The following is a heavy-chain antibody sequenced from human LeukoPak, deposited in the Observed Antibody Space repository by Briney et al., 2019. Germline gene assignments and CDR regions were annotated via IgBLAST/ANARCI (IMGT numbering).Heavy chain of an antibody. D-gene: IGHD3-22*01. CDR1: GGSISSYY. Sequence: SETLSLTCTVSGGSISSYYWSWIRQPPGKGLEWIGYIYYSGSTNYNPSLKSRVTISVDTSKNQFSLKLSSVTAADTAVYYCARGYYDTSGYYLAAYWGQGTLVTVSS. CDR2: IYYSGST. V-gene: IGHV4-59*01. CDR3: ARGYYDTSGYYLAAY. J-gene: IGHJ4*02.